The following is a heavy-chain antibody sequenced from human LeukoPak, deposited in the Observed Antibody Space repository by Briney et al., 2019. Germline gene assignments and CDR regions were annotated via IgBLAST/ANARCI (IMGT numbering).Heavy chain of an antibody. CDR3: ARDFGNSITMAH. CDR1: GFTFSSYA. J-gene: IGHJ4*02. D-gene: IGHD3-10*01. Sequence: GGTLRLSCAASGFTFSSYAMGWVRQAPGKGLEWVAVISYDGSNKYYADSVKGRFTISRDNSKNTLYLQMNSLRAEDTAVYYCARDFGNSITMAHWGQGTLVTVSS. V-gene: IGHV3-30*04. CDR2: ISYDGSNK.